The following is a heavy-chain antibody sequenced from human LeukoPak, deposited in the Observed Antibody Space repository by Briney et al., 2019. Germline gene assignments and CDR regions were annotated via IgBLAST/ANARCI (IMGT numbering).Heavy chain of an antibody. J-gene: IGHJ5*02. Sequence: KPSETLSLTCTVSGGSISSYYWSWIRQPAGKGLEWIGRIYTSGSTNYNPSLKSRVTMSVETSKNQFSLKLSSVTAADTAVYYCARGLYVLQWFNWFDPWGQGTLVTVSS. D-gene: IGHD3-3*01. CDR2: IYTSGST. CDR1: GGSISSYY. V-gene: IGHV4-4*07. CDR3: ARGLYVLQWFNWFDP.